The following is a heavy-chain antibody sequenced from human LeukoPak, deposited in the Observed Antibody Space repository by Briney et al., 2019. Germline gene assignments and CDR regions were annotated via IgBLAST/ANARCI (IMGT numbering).Heavy chain of an antibody. J-gene: IGHJ6*03. Sequence: ASVKVSCKASGYNLTSYGISWVRQAPGQGLEWMGWISTYNGNTNYAQRVQDRVTMTTDTSTSTAYMELRSLRSDDTAVYYCARDLYYYYYMDVWGKGTTVTVSS. CDR3: ARDLYYYYYMDV. V-gene: IGHV1-18*01. CDR1: GYNLTSYG. CDR2: ISTYNGNT.